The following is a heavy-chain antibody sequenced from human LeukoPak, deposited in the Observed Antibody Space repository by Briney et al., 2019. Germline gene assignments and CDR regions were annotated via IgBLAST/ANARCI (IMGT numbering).Heavy chain of an antibody. CDR1: GGSISSYY. CDR2: IYYSGST. CDR3: ARGGIAAAGATFGC. D-gene: IGHD6-13*01. V-gene: IGHV4-59*12. J-gene: IGHJ4*02. Sequence: SETLSLTCTVSGGSISSYYWSWIRQPPGKGLEWIGYIYYSGSTNYNPSLKSRVTISVDRSKNEFSLKLTSVTAADTAVYFCARGGIAAAGATFGCWGQGTLGTVSA.